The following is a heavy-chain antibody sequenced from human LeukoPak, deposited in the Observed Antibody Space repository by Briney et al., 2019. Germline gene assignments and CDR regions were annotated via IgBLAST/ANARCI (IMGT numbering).Heavy chain of an antibody. D-gene: IGHD6-19*01. CDR1: GFTLSSYA. V-gene: IGHV3-23*01. Sequence: GGSLRLSCAASGFTLSSYAMSWVRQAPGKGLEWVSAISGSGGSTYYADSVKGRFTISRDNSKNTLYLQMNSLRAEDTAVYYCAKPHTYSSGWYFDYWGQGTLVTVSS. CDR3: AKPHTYSSGWYFDY. J-gene: IGHJ4*02. CDR2: ISGSGGST.